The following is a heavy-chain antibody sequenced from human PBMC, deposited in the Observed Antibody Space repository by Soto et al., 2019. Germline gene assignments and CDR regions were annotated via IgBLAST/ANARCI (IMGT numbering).Heavy chain of an antibody. CDR2: IYYSGST. D-gene: IGHD4-17*01. J-gene: IGHJ6*03. CDR3: ARRYGDYDYMDV. CDR1: GGSISSYY. V-gene: IGHV4-59*08. Sequence: PSETLSLTCTGSGGSISSYYWSWIRQPPGKGLEWIGYIYYSGSTNYNPSLKSRVTISVDTSKNQFSLKLSSVTAADTAVYYCARRYGDYDYMDVWGKGTTVTVSS.